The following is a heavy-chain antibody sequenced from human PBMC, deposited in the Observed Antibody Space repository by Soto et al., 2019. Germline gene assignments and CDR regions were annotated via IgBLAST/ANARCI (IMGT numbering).Heavy chain of an antibody. D-gene: IGHD6-13*01. CDR2: MNPNSGNT. Sequence: QVQLVQSGAEVKKPGSSVKVSCKASGGTFSSYAISWVRQAPGQGLEWMGWMNPNSGNTGYAQKFQGRVTMTRNTSISTAYMELSSLRSEDTAVYYCARGQRVGPWGSSSWYPDYWGQGTLVTVSS. CDR3: ARGQRVGPWGSSSWYPDY. J-gene: IGHJ4*02. CDR1: GGTFSSYA. V-gene: IGHV1-8*02.